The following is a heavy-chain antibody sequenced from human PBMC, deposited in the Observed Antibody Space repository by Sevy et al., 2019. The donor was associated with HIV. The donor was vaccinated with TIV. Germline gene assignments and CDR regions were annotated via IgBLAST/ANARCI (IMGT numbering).Heavy chain of an antibody. CDR1: GGSISSGDYY. D-gene: IGHD3-22*01. V-gene: IGHV4-30-4*01. J-gene: IGHJ4*01. CDR3: ARNRPAQHANHDSSGEIDY. CDR2: IYYSATT. Sequence: SETLSLTCTVSGGSISSGDYYWSWIRQPPGKGLEWIGSIYYSATTYYNPSLKSRVSISADTSKNQFSLKLSSVTAADTAVYYCARNRPAQHANHDSSGEIDYWGHGTLVTVSS.